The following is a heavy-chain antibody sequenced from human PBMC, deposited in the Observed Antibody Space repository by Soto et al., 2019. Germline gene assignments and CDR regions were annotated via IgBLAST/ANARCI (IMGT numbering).Heavy chain of an antibody. CDR2: VSANNGHT. J-gene: IGHJ6*02. CDR1: GFTFSNYG. CDR3: ARDIESVTAKHFFYYYAMDV. D-gene: IGHD2-8*01. V-gene: IGHV1-18*01. Sequence: VASVKVSCKASGFTFSNYGLNWVRQAPGQGLEWMGWVSANNGHTNYAQNLQGRVSMTTDTSTCTAYMELRGLTFDDTAVYYCARDIESVTAKHFFYYYAMDVWGQGTTVTVSS.